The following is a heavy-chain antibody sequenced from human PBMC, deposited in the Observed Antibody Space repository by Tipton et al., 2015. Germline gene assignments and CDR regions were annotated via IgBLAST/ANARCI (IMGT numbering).Heavy chain of an antibody. V-gene: IGHV4-61*01. J-gene: IGHJ6*02. D-gene: IGHD5-24*01. CDR2: ISYSETS. CDR3: ARDLEHGMDV. Sequence: GLVKPSETLSLTCAVSAYSISSDYYWGWIRQPPGKGLEWIGYISYSETSHYNPSLKSRVTISIDTSKNQFSLKLTSVTAADTAVYYCARDLEHGMDVWGQGTTVTVSS. CDR1: AYSISSDYY.